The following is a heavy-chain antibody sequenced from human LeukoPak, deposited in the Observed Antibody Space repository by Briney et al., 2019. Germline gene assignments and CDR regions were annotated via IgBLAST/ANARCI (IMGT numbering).Heavy chain of an antibody. D-gene: IGHD2-2*01. CDR1: GYSISRGYY. CDR2: IYHSGST. J-gene: IGHJ4*02. V-gene: IGHV4-38-2*01. CDR3: ARVPETHFDY. Sequence: SETLSLTCAVSGYSISRGYYWGWIRQPPGKGLEWIVRIYHSGSTYYSPSLKSRVTISVGTSKNQVSLKLSSVTAADTAVYYCARVPETHFDYWGQGILVTVSS.